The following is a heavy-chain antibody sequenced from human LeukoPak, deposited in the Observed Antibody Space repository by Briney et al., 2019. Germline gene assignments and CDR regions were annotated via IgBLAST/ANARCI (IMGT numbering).Heavy chain of an antibody. CDR1: GGSFSSYY. V-gene: IGHV4-59*10. D-gene: IGHD3-10*01. CDR2: IYTSGST. Sequence: SETLSLTCAVYGGSFSSYYWSWIRQPAGKGLEWIGRIYTSGSTNYNPSLKSRVTMSVDTSKNQFSLKLSSVTAADTAVYYCARGAMVRGVAPYYFDYWGQGTLVTVSS. CDR3: ARGAMVRGVAPYYFDY. J-gene: IGHJ4*02.